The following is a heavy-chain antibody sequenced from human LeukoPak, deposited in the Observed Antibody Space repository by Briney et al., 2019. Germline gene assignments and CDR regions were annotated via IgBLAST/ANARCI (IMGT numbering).Heavy chain of an antibody. D-gene: IGHD6-19*01. CDR2: IVGGDGGT. Sequence: GGSLRLSCVASGFTFHNYEMNWVRQAPGKGLEWVSGIVGGDGGTYYADSVKGRFIISRDNSMNTLYVQMNSLRAEDTAVYYCARGAVYYMGIWGKGTTVTISS. CDR3: ARGAVYYMGI. V-gene: IGHV3-23*01. J-gene: IGHJ6*03. CDR1: GFTFHNYE.